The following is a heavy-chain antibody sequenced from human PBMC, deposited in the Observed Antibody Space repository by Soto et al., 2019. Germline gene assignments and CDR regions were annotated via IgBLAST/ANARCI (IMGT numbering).Heavy chain of an antibody. CDR2: SNPNSGRT. CDR3: ARESGGTTATLDYYYFDMDV. V-gene: IGHV1-2*04. D-gene: IGHD4-17*01. J-gene: IGHJ6*03. CDR1: GYAFSQFY. Sequence: QVQLVQSGAEVKKPGASVKVSCKASGYAFSQFYIHWMRQAPGQGLEWMGCSNPNSGRTKFSQNFQGWVTMTRDTSIKTVYMELSGLRSDATAVYYCARESGGTTATLDYYYFDMDVWGKGTTVTVS.